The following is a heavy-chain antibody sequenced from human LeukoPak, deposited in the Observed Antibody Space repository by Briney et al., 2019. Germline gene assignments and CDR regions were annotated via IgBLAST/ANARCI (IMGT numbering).Heavy chain of an antibody. D-gene: IGHD2-2*02. J-gene: IGHJ4*02. V-gene: IGHV3-48*03. Sequence: GGSLRLSSAASGFTFSTYKMNWVRPAPGKGLGWVSYISSSGSTIYYADSVKGRFTISRDNAKNSLYLQMNSLRADDTAVYYCARGLEIYRIDYWGQGTLVTVSS. CDR2: ISSSGSTI. CDR1: GFTFSTYK. CDR3: ARGLEIYRIDY.